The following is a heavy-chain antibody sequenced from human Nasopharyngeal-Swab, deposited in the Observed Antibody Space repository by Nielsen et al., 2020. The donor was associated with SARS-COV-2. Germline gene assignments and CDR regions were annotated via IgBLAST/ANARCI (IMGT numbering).Heavy chain of an antibody. V-gene: IGHV1-2*06. D-gene: IGHD3-16*02. J-gene: IGHJ4*02. CDR2: INPNSGGT. CDR3: ARESPHDYVWGSYRYTLSFDY. Sequence: WVRQAPGQGLEWMGRINPNSGGTNYAQKFQGRVTMTRDTSISTAYMELSRLRSDGTAVYYCARESPHDYVWGSYRYTLSFDYWGQGTLVTVSS.